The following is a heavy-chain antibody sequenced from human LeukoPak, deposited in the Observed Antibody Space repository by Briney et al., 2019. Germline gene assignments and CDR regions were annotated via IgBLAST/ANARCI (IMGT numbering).Heavy chain of an antibody. CDR3: PRNLLYYYDSSGYYEEDYFDY. Sequence: KPSETLSLTCAVYGGSFSGYYWSWIRQPPGKGLEWIGEINHSGSTNYNPSLKSRVTISVDTSKNQFSLKLSSVTAADTAVYYCPRNLLYYYDSSGYYEEDYFDYWGQGTLVTVSS. J-gene: IGHJ4*02. V-gene: IGHV4-34*01. CDR2: INHSGST. CDR1: GGSFSGYY. D-gene: IGHD3-22*01.